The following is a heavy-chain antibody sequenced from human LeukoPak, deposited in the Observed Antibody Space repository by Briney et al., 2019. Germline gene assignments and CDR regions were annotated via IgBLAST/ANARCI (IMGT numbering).Heavy chain of an antibody. CDR2: IYSGGST. D-gene: IGHD2-21*02. J-gene: IGHJ4*02. CDR3: ARVGEAYCGGDCYSGLLDY. Sequence: GGSLRLSCAASGFIVSSNYMSWVRQAPGKGLEWVSVIYSGGSTYYADSVKGRFTISRDNSKNTLYLQMNSLRAEDTAVYYCARVGEAYCGGDCYSGLLDYWGQGTLVTVSS. V-gene: IGHV3-66*01. CDR1: GFIVSSNY.